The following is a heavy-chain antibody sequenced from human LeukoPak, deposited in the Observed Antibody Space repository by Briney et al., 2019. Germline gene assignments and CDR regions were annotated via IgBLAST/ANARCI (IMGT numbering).Heavy chain of an antibody. CDR3: AKEGAQYDILTGYTYYFDY. CDR1: GFTFSSYG. CDR2: IRYDGSNK. Sequence: GGSLRLSCAASGFTFSSYGMHWVRQAPGKGLERVAFIRYDGSNKYYADSVKGRFTISRDNSKNTLYLQMNSLRAEDTAVYYCAKEGAQYDILTGYTYYFDYWGQGTLVTVSS. D-gene: IGHD3-9*01. J-gene: IGHJ4*02. V-gene: IGHV3-30*02.